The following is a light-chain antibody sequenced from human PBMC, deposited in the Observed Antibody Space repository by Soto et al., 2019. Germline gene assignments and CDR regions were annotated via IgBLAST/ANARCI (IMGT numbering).Light chain of an antibody. CDR3: MQGLQSAWT. V-gene: IGKV2-28*01. Sequence: DIVMTQSPLSLPVTPGEPASISFMSSQSLLHSNGYNYWDWYLQKQGQSPQLLIYLGSNRASGVTHRFSGSGSGRDFTLKISRVEAEDVGVYYCMQGLQSAWTFGQGTKVDIK. CDR1: QSLLHSNGYNY. CDR2: LGS. J-gene: IGKJ1*01.